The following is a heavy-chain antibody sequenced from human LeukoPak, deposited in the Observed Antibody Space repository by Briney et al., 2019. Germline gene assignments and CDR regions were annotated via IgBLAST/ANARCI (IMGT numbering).Heavy chain of an antibody. Sequence: GEPLRLSCAASGFTFSNFGMHWVRQAPGKGLEWMAVISYDGKVTYYADSVKGRFTISRDNSKNTLYLQMTSLRGEDTALYYCAKERDYRVSTSCDYWGQGTQVPVSS. V-gene: IGHV3-30*18. J-gene: IGHJ4*02. CDR1: GFTFSNFG. CDR3: AKERDYRVSTSCDY. CDR2: ISYDGKVT. D-gene: IGHD3-16*01.